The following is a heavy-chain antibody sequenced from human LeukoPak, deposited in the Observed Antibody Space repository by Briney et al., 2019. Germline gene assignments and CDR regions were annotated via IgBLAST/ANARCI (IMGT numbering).Heavy chain of an antibody. Sequence: ASVKVSCKASGGTFSNCAINWVRQAPGQGLEWMGIINPSGGSTSYAQKFQGRVTMARDTSTSTVYMELSSLRSEDTAVYYCARSGGEWELYWGQGTLVTVSS. CDR2: INPSGGST. CDR1: GGTFSNCA. D-gene: IGHD1-26*01. J-gene: IGHJ4*02. CDR3: ARSGGEWELY. V-gene: IGHV1-46*01.